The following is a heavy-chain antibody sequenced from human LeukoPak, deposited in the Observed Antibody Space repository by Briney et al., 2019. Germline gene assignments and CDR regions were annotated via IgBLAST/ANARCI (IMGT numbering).Heavy chain of an antibody. Sequence: PSETLSLTCTVSGGSISSNNYYWSWIRQPPGREMEWIASINYGGTTYYNPSPKSRVTISVDTSKNQFSLRLSSVTAADTAVYLCARYVVSGAGTYYFDYWGQGSLVTVSS. CDR3: ARYVVSGAGTYYFDY. D-gene: IGHD3-10*01. J-gene: IGHJ4*02. V-gene: IGHV4-39*01. CDR1: GGSISSNNYY. CDR2: INYGGTT.